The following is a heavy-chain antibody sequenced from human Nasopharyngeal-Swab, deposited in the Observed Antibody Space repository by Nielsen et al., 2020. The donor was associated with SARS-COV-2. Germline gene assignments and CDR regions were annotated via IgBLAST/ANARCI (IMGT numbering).Heavy chain of an antibody. Sequence: GSLRLSCAASGFIFDDYAMHWVRQAPGKGLEWVSLISWDGGSTYYADSVKGRFTISRDNSRNSLYLQMNSLRAEDTALYYCAKGLAGGSGAFDIWGQGTMVTVSS. CDR3: AKGLAGGSGAFDI. CDR1: GFIFDDYA. V-gene: IGHV3-43D*04. D-gene: IGHD3-10*01. J-gene: IGHJ3*02. CDR2: ISWDGGST.